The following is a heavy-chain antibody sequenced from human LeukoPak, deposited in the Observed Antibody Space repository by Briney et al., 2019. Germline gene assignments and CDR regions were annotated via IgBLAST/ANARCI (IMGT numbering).Heavy chain of an antibody. J-gene: IGHJ3*02. V-gene: IGHV1-46*01. CDR3: AREEYYGSGRLIDI. D-gene: IGHD3-10*01. CDR2: INPSGGST. CDR1: GSTFTIYY. Sequence: VASVTVSFTASGSTFTIYYMHWVRQAPGQGLEWMGLINPSGGSTSYAQKFQGRVTMTRDMSTSTVYMELSSLRSEDTAVYYCAREEYYGSGRLIDIWGQGTMVTVSS.